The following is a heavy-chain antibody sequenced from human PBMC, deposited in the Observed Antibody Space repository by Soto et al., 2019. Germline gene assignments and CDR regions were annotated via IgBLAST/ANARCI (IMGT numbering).Heavy chain of an antibody. J-gene: IGHJ6*02. CDR2: ISYDGSNK. Sequence: GGSLRLSCAASGFTFSSYGMHWVRQAPGKGLEWVAVISYDGSNKYYADSVKGRFTISRDNSKNTLYLQMNSLRAEDTAVYYCAKGETGRLWFLGGMDVWGQGTTVTVSS. CDR1: GFTFSSYG. D-gene: IGHD3-10*01. V-gene: IGHV3-30*18. CDR3: AKGETGRLWFLGGMDV.